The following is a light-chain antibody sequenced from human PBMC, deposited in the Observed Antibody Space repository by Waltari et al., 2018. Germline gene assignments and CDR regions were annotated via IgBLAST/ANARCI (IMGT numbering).Light chain of an antibody. CDR2: DVT. CDR3: SSYTISSTLL. J-gene: IGLJ2*01. Sequence: QSALTQPASVSGSPGQSITISCTGSNSDVGGYDFVSWYQQHPGKAPKLMIYDVTYRPLGVSNRFSGAKSGNTASLTISGLQAEDEADYYCSSYTISSTLLFGGGTKLTVL. CDR1: NSDVGGYDF. V-gene: IGLV2-14*03.